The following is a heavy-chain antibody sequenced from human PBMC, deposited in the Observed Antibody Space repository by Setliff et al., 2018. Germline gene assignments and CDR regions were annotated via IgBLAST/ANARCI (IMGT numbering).Heavy chain of an antibody. J-gene: IGHJ4*02. CDR2: ISPYNGNT. CDR1: GYTFTDFG. D-gene: IGHD3-10*01. CDR3: SRLVRFCTRTVCQRLSGDDY. Sequence: ASVKVSCKASGYTFTDFGVSWVRQAPGQGLEWVGWISPYNGNTYYAPKFQGTAIMTTDTATATAYLELRSLRSDDTAVHFCSRLVRFCTRTVCQRLSGDDYWGQGTLVTVSS. V-gene: IGHV1-18*01.